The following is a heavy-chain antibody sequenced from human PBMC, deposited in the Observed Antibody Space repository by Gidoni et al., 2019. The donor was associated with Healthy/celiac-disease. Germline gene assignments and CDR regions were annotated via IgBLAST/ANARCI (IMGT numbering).Heavy chain of an antibody. Sequence: QVQLQQWGAGLLKPSETLSLICAVYGGSFSGYYWSWIRQPPGKGLEWIGEINHSGSTNYNPSLKSRVTISVDTSKNQFSLKLSSVTAADTAVYYCARVSGDYGDYWHYYYGMDVWGQGTTVTVSS. V-gene: IGHV4-34*01. CDR3: ARVSGDYGDYWHYYYGMDV. CDR2: INHSGST. D-gene: IGHD4-17*01. CDR1: GGSFSGYY. J-gene: IGHJ6*02.